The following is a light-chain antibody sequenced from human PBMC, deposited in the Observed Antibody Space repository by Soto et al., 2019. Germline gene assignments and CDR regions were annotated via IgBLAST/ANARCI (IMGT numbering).Light chain of an antibody. CDR3: AAWDDRMNGYV. CDR2: FNI. J-gene: IGLJ1*01. CDR1: SSNIGSNT. Sequence: QSVLSQPPSASGTPGQRVTISCSGSSSNIGSNTVSWYQQFPGTAPKLLIYFNIQRPSGVPDRFSGSKSGTSDSLAISGLQSEDEADYYCAAWDDRMNGYVFGTGTKVTVL. V-gene: IGLV1-44*01.